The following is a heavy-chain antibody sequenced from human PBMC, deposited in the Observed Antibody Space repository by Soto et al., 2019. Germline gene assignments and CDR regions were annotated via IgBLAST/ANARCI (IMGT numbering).Heavy chain of an antibody. CDR3: ARAAHSSSWYNWFDP. D-gene: IGHD6-13*01. Sequence: SETLSLTCAVYGGSFSGYYWSWIRQPPGKGLEWIGEINHSGSTNCNPSLKSRVTISVDTSKNQFSLKLSSVTAADTAVYYCARAAHSSSWYNWFDPWGQGTLVTVSS. CDR2: INHSGST. V-gene: IGHV4-34*01. J-gene: IGHJ5*02. CDR1: GGSFSGYY.